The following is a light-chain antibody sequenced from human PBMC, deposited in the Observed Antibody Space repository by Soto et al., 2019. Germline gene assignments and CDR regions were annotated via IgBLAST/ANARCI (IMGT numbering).Light chain of an antibody. V-gene: IGLV2-14*03. Sequence: QSALTQPASVSGSPGQSITISCPGTSSDVGADNFVSCHQQHPGKAPKLMIYNVYDRPSGISYRLSGSKSGNPASLTISRLQGEDEADYYCSAYTVSRTYVFGTGTKGTVL. CDR2: NVY. CDR1: SSDVGADNF. CDR3: SAYTVSRTYV. J-gene: IGLJ1*01.